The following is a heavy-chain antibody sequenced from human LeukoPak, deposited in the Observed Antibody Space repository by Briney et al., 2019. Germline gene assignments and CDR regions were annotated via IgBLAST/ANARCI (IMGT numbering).Heavy chain of an antibody. D-gene: IGHD6-13*01. J-gene: IGHJ4*02. CDR1: GGSFSGYY. V-gene: IGHV4-34*01. CDR2: INHSGST. Sequence: SETLSLTCAVYGGSFSGYYWSWIRQPPGKGLECIGEINHSGSTNYNPSLKSRVTISVDTSKNQFSLKLSSVTAADTAVYYCARRAFGSSWYWKPCYFDYWGQGTLVTVSS. CDR3: ARRAFGSSWYWKPCYFDY.